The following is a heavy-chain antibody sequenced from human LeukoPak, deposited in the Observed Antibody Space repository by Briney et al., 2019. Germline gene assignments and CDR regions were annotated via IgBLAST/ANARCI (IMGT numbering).Heavy chain of an antibody. Sequence: ASVKVSCKASGYTFTGYYMHWVRQAPGQGLEWMGWINPNSGGTNYAQKFQGRVTMTRDTSTSTAYMELSRLRSDDTAVYYCAIQRITMVRGVIKTYFDYWGQGTLVTVSS. V-gene: IGHV1-2*02. CDR3: AIQRITMVRGVIKTYFDY. CDR1: GYTFTGYY. D-gene: IGHD3-10*01. J-gene: IGHJ4*02. CDR2: INPNSGGT.